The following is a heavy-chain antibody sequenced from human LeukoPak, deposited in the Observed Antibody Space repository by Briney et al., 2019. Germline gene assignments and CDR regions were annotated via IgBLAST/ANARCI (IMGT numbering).Heavy chain of an antibody. J-gene: IGHJ4*02. CDR3: AREESGWELLSLLGY. Sequence: SVKASCKASGGTFSDYALNWVRQAPGQGLEWMGWINPNSGGTNYAQKFQGRVTMTRDTSISAAYMELSRLRSDDTAVYYCAREESGWELLSLLGYWGQGTLVTVSS. V-gene: IGHV1-2*02. D-gene: IGHD1-26*01. CDR1: GGTFSDYA. CDR2: INPNSGGT.